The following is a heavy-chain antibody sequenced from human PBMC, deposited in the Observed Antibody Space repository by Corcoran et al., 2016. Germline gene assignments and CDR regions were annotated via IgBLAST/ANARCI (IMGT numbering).Heavy chain of an antibody. CDR3: ARGAYSSGCDY. D-gene: IGHD6-19*01. J-gene: IGHJ4*02. Sequence: EVQLVESGGGLVQPGGSLRLSCAASGFTFGSYWMNWVRQAPGKGGEWVANINQDGSGQYYVDSVKGRFTMSSDNAKNSLFLQMTSLRADDTAVYYCARGAYSSGCDYWGQGTLVTVSS. V-gene: IGHV3-7*03. CDR2: INQDGSGQ. CDR1: GFTFGSYW.